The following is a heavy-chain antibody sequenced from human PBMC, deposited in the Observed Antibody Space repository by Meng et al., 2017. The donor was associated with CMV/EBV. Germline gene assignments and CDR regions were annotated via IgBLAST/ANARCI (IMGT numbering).Heavy chain of an antibody. D-gene: IGHD6-19*01. Sequence: SGFTFSTFGMGWVRQAPGKGLEWVASITSSSGYIFYADSVKGRFTISRDNDKNLLFLQMNSLRANDTAVYYCARAGGAVAGRGGFDHWGLGTLVTVSS. CDR3: ARAGGAVAGRGGFDH. V-gene: IGHV3-21*01. CDR2: ITSSSGYI. CDR1: GFTFSTFG. J-gene: IGHJ4*02.